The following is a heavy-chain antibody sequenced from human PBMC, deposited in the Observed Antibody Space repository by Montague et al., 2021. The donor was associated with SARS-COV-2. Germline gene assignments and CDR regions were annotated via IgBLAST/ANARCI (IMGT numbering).Heavy chain of an antibody. V-gene: IGHV3-13*04. J-gene: IGHJ6*02. Sequence: SLRLSCAASGFTFSSYDMHWVRQATGKGLEWVSAIGTAGDTYYPGSVKGRFTISRGNAKNSLYLQMNSLRAGDTAVYYCARGDITMVQGVITYYYYYGMDVWGQGTTVTVSS. CDR2: IGTAGDT. CDR1: GFTFSSYD. D-gene: IGHD3-10*01. CDR3: ARGDITMVQGVITYYYYYGMDV.